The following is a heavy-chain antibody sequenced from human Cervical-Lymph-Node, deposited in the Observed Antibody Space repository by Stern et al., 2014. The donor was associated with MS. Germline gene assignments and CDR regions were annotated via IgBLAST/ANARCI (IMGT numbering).Heavy chain of an antibody. CDR1: GFTFSSYA. V-gene: IGHV3-23*04. Sequence: EVQLVESGGGLVQPGGSLRLSCAASGFTFSSYAMNWVRQAPGKGLEWVSSISGSGGSTYLTDSVKGRFTISRDNSKNTLYLQMNSLRAEDTAVYYCASQEWLLQFYFGNWGQGTLVTVSS. CDR3: ASQEWLLQFYFGN. CDR2: ISGSGGST. J-gene: IGHJ4*02. D-gene: IGHD3-22*01.